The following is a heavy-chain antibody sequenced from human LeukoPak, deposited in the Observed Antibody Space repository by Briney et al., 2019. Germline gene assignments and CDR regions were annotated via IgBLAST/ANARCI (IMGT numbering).Heavy chain of an antibody. CDR2: ISGSGGST. CDR1: GFTFSSYS. J-gene: IGHJ4*02. D-gene: IGHD3-10*01. CDR3: AKEGTMVRGVIKLSYFDY. Sequence: PGGSLRLSCAASGFTFSSYSMNWVRQAPGKGLEWVSAISGSGGSTYYADSVKGRFTISRDNSKNTLYLQMNSLRAEDTAVYYCAKEGTMVRGVIKLSYFDYWGQGTLVTVSS. V-gene: IGHV3-23*01.